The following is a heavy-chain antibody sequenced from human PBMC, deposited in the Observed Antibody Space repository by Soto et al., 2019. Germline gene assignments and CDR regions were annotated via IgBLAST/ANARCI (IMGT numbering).Heavy chain of an antibody. CDR1: GFTFSSYA. D-gene: IGHD3-16*02. CDR2: ISGSGGST. CDR3: AKHLMITFGGVIAKGGY. Sequence: GGSLRLSCAASGFTFSSYAMSWVRQAPGKGLEWVSAISGSGGSTYYADSVKGRFTISRDNSKNTLYLQMNSLRAEDTAVYYCAKHLMITFGGVIAKGGYWGQGTLVTVSS. J-gene: IGHJ4*02. V-gene: IGHV3-23*01.